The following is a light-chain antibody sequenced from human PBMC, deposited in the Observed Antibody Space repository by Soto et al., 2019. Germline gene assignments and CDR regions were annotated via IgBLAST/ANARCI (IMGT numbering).Light chain of an antibody. J-gene: IGLJ3*02. CDR2: DVN. Sequence: QSALTQPRSVSGSPGQSVTISCTGSSSDVGGYNYVSWYQHTSGTAPRLILYDVNKRPSGVPHRFSGSKSDNTASLTISGLQADDEADYHCCSFAGTYTFGVFGGGTKLTVL. CDR1: SSDVGGYNY. CDR3: CSFAGTYTFGV. V-gene: IGLV2-11*01.